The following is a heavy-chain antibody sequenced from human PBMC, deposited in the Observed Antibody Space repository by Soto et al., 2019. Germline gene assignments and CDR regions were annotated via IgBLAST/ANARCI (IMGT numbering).Heavy chain of an antibody. CDR1: GFRFGDYG. CDR2: ISTEPHGAAT. D-gene: IGHD3-3*01. V-gene: IGHV3-49*03. CDR3: SRKVTLSGVVLPTHWFDS. J-gene: IGHJ5*01. Sequence: SLRLSCATSGFRFGDYGMSWFRQAPGKGLEWVGFISTEPHGAATQYAASVKGRFTITRDDSKRIVDLQMSSLKTEDTAIYYCSRKVTLSGVVLPTHWFDSWGQGALVTVSS.